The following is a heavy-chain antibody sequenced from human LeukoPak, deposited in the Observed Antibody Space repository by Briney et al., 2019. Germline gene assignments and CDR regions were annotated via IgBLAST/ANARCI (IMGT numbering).Heavy chain of an antibody. CDR1: GFTFSSYA. J-gene: IGHJ4*02. D-gene: IGHD3-3*01. Sequence: AGGSLRLSCAASGFTFSSYAMHWVRQAPGKGLEWVAVISYDGSNKYYADSVKGRFTISRDNSKNTLYLQMNSLRAEDTAVYYCARAFVLRFLEWLLDDYWGQGTLVTVSS. CDR2: ISYDGSNK. CDR3: ARAFVLRFLEWLLDDY. V-gene: IGHV3-30-3*01.